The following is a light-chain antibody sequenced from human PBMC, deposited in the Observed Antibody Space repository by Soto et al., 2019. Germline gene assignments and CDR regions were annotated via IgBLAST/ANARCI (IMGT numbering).Light chain of an antibody. V-gene: IGKV3-20*01. Sequence: EFVLTQSPGKLSLSPGERATLSCRASQSISSSFLAWYQQKPGQAPRLLIYGASSRGTGIPDRFSGSGSGTDFTPTISRLEPEDFAVDYCQQYGSSPPLTFGGGTKVEIK. CDR1: QSISSSF. CDR3: QQYGSSPPLT. J-gene: IGKJ4*01. CDR2: GAS.